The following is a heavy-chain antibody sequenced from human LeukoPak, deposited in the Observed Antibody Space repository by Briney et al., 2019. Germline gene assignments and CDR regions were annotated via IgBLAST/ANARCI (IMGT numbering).Heavy chain of an antibody. Sequence: GGSLRLSCAASGFTFSSYAMTWVRQAPGKGLEWVSAISGSGGSTYYADSVKGRFTISRDNAKNSLYLQMNSLRAEDTAVYYCARDIAAAFDYWGQGTLVTVSS. CDR1: GFTFSSYA. CDR3: ARDIAAAFDY. J-gene: IGHJ4*02. CDR2: ISGSGGST. D-gene: IGHD6-13*01. V-gene: IGHV3-23*01.